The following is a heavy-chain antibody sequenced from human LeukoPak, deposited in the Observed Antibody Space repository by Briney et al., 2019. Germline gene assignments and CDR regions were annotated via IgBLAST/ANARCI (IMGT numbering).Heavy chain of an antibody. J-gene: IGHJ4*02. Sequence: PGGSLRLSCAASGFTFSNYAMSWVRQAPGKGLEWVSAISGSGGSTYYADSVKGRFTISRDNSKNTLYLQMNSLRAEDTAVYYCAKSGRAVVAATKGAFDYWGQGTLVTVSS. CDR3: AKSGRAVVAATKGAFDY. CDR1: GFTFSNYA. CDR2: ISGSGGST. D-gene: IGHD2-15*01. V-gene: IGHV3-23*01.